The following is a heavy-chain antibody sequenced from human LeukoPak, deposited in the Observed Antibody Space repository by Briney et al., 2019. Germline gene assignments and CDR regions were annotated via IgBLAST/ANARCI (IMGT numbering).Heavy chain of an antibody. CDR2: ISYDGSNK. V-gene: IGHV3-30-3*01. CDR1: GFTFSSYA. D-gene: IGHD2-2*01. J-gene: IGHJ4*02. CDR3: ARGEAEVPAAMRDYFDY. Sequence: AGGSLRLSCAASGFTFSSYAMHWVRQAPGKGLEWVAVISYDGSNKYYADSVKGRFTISRDNSKNTLYLQMNSLRAEDTAVYYCARGEAEVPAAMRDYFDYWGQGTLVTVSS.